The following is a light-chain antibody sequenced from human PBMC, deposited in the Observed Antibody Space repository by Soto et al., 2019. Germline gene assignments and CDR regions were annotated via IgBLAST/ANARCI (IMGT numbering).Light chain of an antibody. CDR2: SYN. CDR1: SSNIGSNT. Sequence: QSVLTQPPSASGTPGQRVIISCSGSSSNIGSNTANWYQQLPGTAPKLLLYSYNQRPSGVPDRFSGSKSDTSASLAISGLQAEDEAEYYCAAWDDSLNGVLFGGGTKLTVL. V-gene: IGLV1-44*01. J-gene: IGLJ2*01. CDR3: AAWDDSLNGVL.